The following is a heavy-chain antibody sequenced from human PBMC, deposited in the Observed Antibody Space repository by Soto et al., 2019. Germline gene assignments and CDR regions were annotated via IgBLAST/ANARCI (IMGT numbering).Heavy chain of an antibody. D-gene: IGHD1-1*01. CDR2: ISAYNGNT. V-gene: IGHV1-18*01. Sequence: GASVKVSXKASGYTFTSYGISWVRQAPGQGLEWMGWISAYNGNTNYAQKLQGRVTMTTDTSTSTAYMELRSLRSDDTAVYYCARDVGTGTTDAFDIWGQGTMVTVSS. CDR3: ARDVGTGTTDAFDI. CDR1: GYTFTSYG. J-gene: IGHJ3*02.